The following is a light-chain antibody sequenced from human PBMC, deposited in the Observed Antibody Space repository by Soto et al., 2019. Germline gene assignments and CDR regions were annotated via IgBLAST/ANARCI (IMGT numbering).Light chain of an antibody. CDR1: QSVSSSY. V-gene: IGKV3-20*01. CDR3: QQYCSSPRMYT. CDR2: GAS. Sequence: EIVLTQSPGTLSLSPGERATLSCRASQSVSSSYLAWYQQKPGQAPRLLIYGASSRATGIPDRFSGSGSGTDFTLTISILEPEDFAVYYCQQYCSSPRMYTFGQGTKLEIK. J-gene: IGKJ2*01.